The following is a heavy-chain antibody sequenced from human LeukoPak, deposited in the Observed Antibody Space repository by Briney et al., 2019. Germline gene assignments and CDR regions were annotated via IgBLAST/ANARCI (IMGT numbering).Heavy chain of an antibody. CDR2: INPSGGST. Sequence: ASVKVSCKASGYTFTSYYMHWVRQAPGQGLEWMGIINPSGGSTSYAQKFQGRVTMTRDTSTSTVYMELSSLRSEDTAVYYCARDKRPNDYDSSGHFDYWGQGTLVTVSS. D-gene: IGHD3-22*01. V-gene: IGHV1-46*01. J-gene: IGHJ4*02. CDR3: ARDKRPNDYDSSGHFDY. CDR1: GYTFTSYY.